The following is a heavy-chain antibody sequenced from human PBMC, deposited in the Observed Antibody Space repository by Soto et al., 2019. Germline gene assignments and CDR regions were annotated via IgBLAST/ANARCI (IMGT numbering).Heavy chain of an antibody. CDR3: ARAESSGWSYYYYGMDV. Sequence: QVQLVQSGAEVKKPGSSVKVSCKASGGTFSSYTISWVRQAPGQGLEWMGRIIPILGIANYAQKFQGRVTITADKSTSTAYMELSSLRSEDTAVYYCARAESSGWSYYYYGMDVWGQGTTVTVSS. J-gene: IGHJ6*02. D-gene: IGHD6-19*01. CDR1: GGTFSSYT. V-gene: IGHV1-69*02. CDR2: IIPILGIA.